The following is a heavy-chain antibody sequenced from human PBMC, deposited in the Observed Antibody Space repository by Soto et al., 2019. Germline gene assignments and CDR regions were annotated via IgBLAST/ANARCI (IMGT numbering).Heavy chain of an antibody. D-gene: IGHD1-20*01. CDR2: INPGNGDT. V-gene: IGHV1-3*01. Sequence: XSVKVSCKASGYVFSYYPIHWVRQAPGQSLEWMGWINPGNGDTKYSQKFQDRVTLTRDTSATTAYMGVNTLRSEDTAIYYCARESITANDYWGQGTPVTVSS. J-gene: IGHJ4*02. CDR3: ARESITANDY. CDR1: GYVFSYYP.